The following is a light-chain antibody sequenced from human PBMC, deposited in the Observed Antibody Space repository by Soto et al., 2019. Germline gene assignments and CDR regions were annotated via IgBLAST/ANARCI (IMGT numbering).Light chain of an antibody. J-gene: IGKJ5*01. Sequence: EIVLTQSPGTLSLSPGERATLSCRASQSVNSRLAWYQHKPGQAPRLLISGASSRATGIPDRFSGSGSATDFTLTISRLEPEDFAVYYCQQYGSAITFGQGTRLEI. CDR2: GAS. CDR3: QQYGSAIT. CDR1: QSVNSR. V-gene: IGKV3-20*01.